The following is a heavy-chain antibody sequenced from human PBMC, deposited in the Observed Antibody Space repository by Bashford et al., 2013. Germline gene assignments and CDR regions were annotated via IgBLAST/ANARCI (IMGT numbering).Heavy chain of an antibody. CDR1: GLTFSNAW. CDR2: IKSKTDGATT. J-gene: IGHJ4*01. V-gene: IGHV3-15*01. Sequence: GSLRLSCAVSGLTFSNAWMSWVRQAPGRGLEWVGRIKSKTDGATTDYTAPVKGRFTISRDDSKDTLYLQMSSLKTEDTALYYCVTEHGGSSVSYYFDYWGHGTLVTVSS. CDR3: VTEHGGSSVSYYFDY. D-gene: IGHD4-23*01.